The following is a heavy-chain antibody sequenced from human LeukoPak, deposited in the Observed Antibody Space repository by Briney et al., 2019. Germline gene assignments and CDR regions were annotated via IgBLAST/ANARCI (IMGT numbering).Heavy chain of an antibody. CDR1: DFTFSRYS. CDR3: ARHGDGFYHGMDV. Sequence: GGSLRLSCAASDFTFSRYSMNWFRQAPGEGVEWVSFISSGGHNIFYADPVKGRFTISRDNDKNSLYLQMNSLRVEDTTVYYCARHGDGFYHGMDVWGQGTTVTVSS. J-gene: IGHJ6*01. D-gene: IGHD4-17*01. CDR2: ISSGGHNI. V-gene: IGHV3-21*01.